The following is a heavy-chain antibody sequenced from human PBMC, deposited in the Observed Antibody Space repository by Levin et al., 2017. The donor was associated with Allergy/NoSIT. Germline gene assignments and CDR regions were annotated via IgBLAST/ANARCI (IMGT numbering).Heavy chain of an antibody. CDR1: GFTFRSYS. J-gene: IGHJ5*02. CDR2: ITSSSGTR. V-gene: IGHV3-48*01. CDR3: ARDEAVAGTPFDP. D-gene: IGHD6-19*01. Sequence: GESLKISCAASGFTFRSYSMNWVRQAPGKGLEWVSYITSSSGTRYYADSVKGRFTISRDNAKNSLYLQMNSLRAEDTAVYYCARDEAVAGTPFDPWGQGTLVIVSS.